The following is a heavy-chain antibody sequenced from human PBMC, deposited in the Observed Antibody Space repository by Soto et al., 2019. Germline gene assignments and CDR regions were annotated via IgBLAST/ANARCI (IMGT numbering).Heavy chain of an antibody. CDR3: AREGYGSGSYYSYYYYYGMDV. CDR2: INTNTGNP. J-gene: IGHJ6*02. D-gene: IGHD3-10*01. Sequence: QVQLVQSGSELKKPGASVKVSCKASGYTFTSYAMNWVRQAPGQGLEWMGWINTNTGNPTYAQGFTGRFGFSLDTFVSTAYLQICSLKAEDSAVYYFAREGYGSGSYYSYYYYYGMDVWGQGTTVTVSS. CDR1: GYTFTSYA. V-gene: IGHV7-4-1*01.